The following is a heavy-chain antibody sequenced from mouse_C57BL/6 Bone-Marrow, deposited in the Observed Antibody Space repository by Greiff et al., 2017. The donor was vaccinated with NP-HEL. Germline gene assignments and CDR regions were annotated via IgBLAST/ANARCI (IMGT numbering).Heavy chain of an antibody. J-gene: IGHJ2*01. CDR3: ARKNWVDY. CDR2: INPYNGGT. Sequence: EVKLEESGPVLVKPGASVKMSCKASGYTFTDYYMNWVKQSHGKSLEWIGVINPYNGGTSYNQKFKGKATLTVDKSSSTAYMELNSLTSEDSAVYYCARKNWVDYWGQGTTLTVSS. CDR1: GYTFTDYY. D-gene: IGHD4-1*01. V-gene: IGHV1-19*01.